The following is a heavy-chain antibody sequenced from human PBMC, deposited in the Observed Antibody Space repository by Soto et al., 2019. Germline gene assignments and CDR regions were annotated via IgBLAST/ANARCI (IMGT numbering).Heavy chain of an antibody. CDR1: SGSISSSNW. V-gene: IGHV4-4*02. J-gene: IGHJ4*02. D-gene: IGHD3-9*01. Sequence: QVQLQESGPGLVKPSGTLSLTCSVSSGSISSSNWWSWVRQPPGQGLEWIGEIYHSGSANYNPSRKRRVTISVNKSKTQVFLKLSSVTCADTAGYYRARGKRYLDGGGFYLEYWGKGTLVTVSS. CDR2: IYHSGSA. CDR3: ARGKRYLDGGGFYLEY.